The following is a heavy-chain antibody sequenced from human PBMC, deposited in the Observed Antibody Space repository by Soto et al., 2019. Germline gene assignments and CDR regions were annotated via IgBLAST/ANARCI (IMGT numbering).Heavy chain of an antibody. Sequence: SCPTLVNPTQTLTLTCTFSGFSLSTSGVGVGWIRQPPGKALEWLALIYWDDDKRYSPSLRSRLTITKDTSKNQVVLTMTNMDPVDTATYYCARVDFWSGFPGVYWFDPWGQGTLVTVSS. J-gene: IGHJ5*02. V-gene: IGHV2-5*02. CDR1: GFSLSTSGVG. D-gene: IGHD3-3*01. CDR2: IYWDDDK. CDR3: ARVDFWSGFPGVYWFDP.